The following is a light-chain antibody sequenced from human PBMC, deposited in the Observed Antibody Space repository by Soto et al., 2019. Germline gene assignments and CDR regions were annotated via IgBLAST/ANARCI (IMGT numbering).Light chain of an antibody. V-gene: IGKV2-28*01. CDR3: MPSTQLPLT. Sequence: LVVTQSARSLPVIPGERSSLSCRASRSLHSNGINYLHWYLQKPGQSPQLLIYLGSNRASGVPDRFSGSGSGTESTMNIRRVEAEDAGVYYCMPSTQLPLTVGQVTRLEIK. CDR1: RSLHSNGINY. J-gene: IGKJ5*01. CDR2: LGS.